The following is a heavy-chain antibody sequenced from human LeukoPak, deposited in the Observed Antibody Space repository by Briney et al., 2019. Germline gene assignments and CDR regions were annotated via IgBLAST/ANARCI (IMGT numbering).Heavy chain of an antibody. J-gene: IGHJ5*02. V-gene: IGHV1-2*02. CDR1: GYTFTGYY. CDR3: ARDCSTNSCYHFP. CDR2: INPNSGGT. Sequence: ASVKVSCKASGYTFTGYYMHWVRQAPGQGLEWMGWINPNSGGTNYAQKFQGRVTMTTDTSTSTAYLELRSLRSDDTAVYYCARDCSTNSCYHFPWGQGTLVTVSS. D-gene: IGHD2-2*01.